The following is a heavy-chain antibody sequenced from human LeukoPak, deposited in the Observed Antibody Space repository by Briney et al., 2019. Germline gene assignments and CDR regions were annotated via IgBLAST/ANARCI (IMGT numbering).Heavy chain of an antibody. CDR2: IYTSGST. V-gene: IGHV4-61*02. CDR3: ARDREVGATGYYFDY. J-gene: IGHJ4*02. Sequence: SETLSLTCTVSGGSISSGSYYWSWVRQPAGKGLEWIGRIYTSGSTPYNSSLKSRVTISLDTSKNHFSLRLSSVTAADTAVYYCARDREVGATGYYFDYWGQGTLVTVSS. CDR1: GGSISSGSYY. D-gene: IGHD1-26*01.